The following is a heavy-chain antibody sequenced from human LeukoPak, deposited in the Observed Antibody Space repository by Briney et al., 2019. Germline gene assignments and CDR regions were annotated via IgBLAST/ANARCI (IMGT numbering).Heavy chain of an antibody. D-gene: IGHD2-15*01. J-gene: IGHJ5*02. V-gene: IGHV4-39*01. CDR1: GGSFSGYY. CDR2: IYYSGST. Sequence: PSETLSLTCAAYGGSFSGYYWGWIRQPPGKGLEWIGSIYYSGSTYYNPSLKSRVTISVDTSKNQFSLKLSSVTAADTAVYYCAATDRCSGGSCYSLGFWFDPWGQGTLVTVSS. CDR3: AATDRCSGGSCYSLGFWFDP.